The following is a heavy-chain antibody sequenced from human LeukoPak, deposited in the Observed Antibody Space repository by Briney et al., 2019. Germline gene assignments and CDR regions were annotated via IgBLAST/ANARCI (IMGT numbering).Heavy chain of an antibody. CDR1: GDSITSGSYY. J-gene: IGHJ1*01. CDR2: IYYSGNT. Sequence: SETLSLTCTVSGDSITSGSYYWGWIRQPPGRGLEWIGSIYYSGNTYYNPSLKSRVTISIDTSKNQFSLKVSSVTAADTAVYYCARLGNAAVANPPHWGQGTLVTVSS. D-gene: IGHD6-19*01. CDR3: ARLGNAAVANPPH. V-gene: IGHV4-39*07.